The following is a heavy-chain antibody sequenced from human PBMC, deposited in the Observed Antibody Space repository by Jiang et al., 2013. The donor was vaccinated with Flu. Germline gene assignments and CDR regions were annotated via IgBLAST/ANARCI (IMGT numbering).Heavy chain of an antibody. D-gene: IGHD3-9*01. CDR3: ARAGRLGYFDWLLHDY. CDR2: INPSGGST. Sequence: SGAEVKKPGASVKVSCKASGYTFTSYYMHWVRQAPGQGLEWMGIINPSGGSTSYAQKFQGRVTMTRDTSTSTVYMELSSLRSEDTAVYYCARAGRLGYFDWLLHDYWGQGTLVTVSS. V-gene: IGHV1-46*01. J-gene: IGHJ4*02. CDR1: GYTFTSYY.